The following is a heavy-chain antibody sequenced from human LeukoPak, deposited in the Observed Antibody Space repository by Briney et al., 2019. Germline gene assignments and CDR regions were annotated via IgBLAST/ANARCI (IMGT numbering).Heavy chain of an antibody. J-gene: IGHJ6*03. CDR2: IYYSGST. V-gene: IGHV4-39*07. CDR1: GGSISSSSYY. D-gene: IGHD2-2*01. Sequence: SETLSLTCTVSGGSISSSSYYWGWIRQPPGKGLEWIGSIYYSGSTYYNPSLKSRVTISVDTSKNQFSLKLSSVTAADTAVYYCARGGEDIVVVPAATGSDYYYYYMDVWGKGTTVTISS. CDR3: ARGGEDIVVVPAATGSDYYYYYMDV.